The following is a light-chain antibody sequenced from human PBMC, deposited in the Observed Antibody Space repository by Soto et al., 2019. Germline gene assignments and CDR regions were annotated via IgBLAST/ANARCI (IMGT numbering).Light chain of an antibody. CDR1: QGISSY. J-gene: IGKJ4*01. Sequence: IQLTQSPSSLSASVGDRVTINCRASQGISSYLAWYQQKPGKAPKLLIYAASTLQSGVPSRFSGSGSGTDFTLTISSLEPEDFAVYYCQQRSNWPLTFGGGTKVDIK. CDR3: QQRSNWPLT. CDR2: AAS. V-gene: IGKV1-9*01.